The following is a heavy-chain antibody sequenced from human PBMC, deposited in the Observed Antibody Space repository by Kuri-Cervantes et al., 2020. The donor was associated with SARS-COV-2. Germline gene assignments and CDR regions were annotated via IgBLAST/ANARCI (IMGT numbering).Heavy chain of an antibody. CDR1: GGSFSGYY. J-gene: IGHJ3*02. Sequence: SQTLSLTCAVYGGSFSGYYWSWIRQPPGKGLEWIGEINHSGSTNYNPSLKRRVTISVDTSKNQFSLKLSSVTAADTAVYYCAREGITIFGVAPHAFDIWGQGTMVTVSS. CDR2: INHSGST. D-gene: IGHD3-3*01. V-gene: IGHV4-34*01. CDR3: AREGITIFGVAPHAFDI.